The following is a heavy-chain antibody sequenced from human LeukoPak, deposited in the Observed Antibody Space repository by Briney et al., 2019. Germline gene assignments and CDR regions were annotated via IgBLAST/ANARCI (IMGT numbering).Heavy chain of an antibody. J-gene: IGHJ4*02. CDR1: GFTVSSNY. V-gene: IGHV3-66*01. CDR3: ARGGYSSSLGGGY. D-gene: IGHD6-6*01. Sequence: GGSLRLSCAASGFTVSSNYMSWVRQAPGKGLEWVSVIYSGGSTYYADSVKGRFTISRDNSKNTLYLQMNSLRAEDTAVYYCARGGYSSSLGGGYWGQGTLVTVSS. CDR2: IYSGGST.